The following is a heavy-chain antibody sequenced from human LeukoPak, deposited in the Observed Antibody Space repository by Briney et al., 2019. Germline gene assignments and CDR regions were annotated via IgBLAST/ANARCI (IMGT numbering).Heavy chain of an antibody. Sequence: GASVKVSCEASGYTFTGYYMHWVRQAPGQGLEWMGWINPDSGATNYAQKFQGRVTMTRDTSISTAYMELSRLRSDDTAVYFCARDPGWLRLSFCMDVWGKGTTVTVSS. D-gene: IGHD5-12*01. J-gene: IGHJ6*03. CDR3: ARDPGWLRLSFCMDV. CDR2: INPDSGAT. CDR1: GYTFTGYY. V-gene: IGHV1-2*02.